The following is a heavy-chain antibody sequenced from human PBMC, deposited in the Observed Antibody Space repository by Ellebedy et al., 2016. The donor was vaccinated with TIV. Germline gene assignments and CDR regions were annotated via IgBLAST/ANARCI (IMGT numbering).Heavy chain of an antibody. V-gene: IGHV3-23*01. J-gene: IGHJ4*02. CDR1: GFTFSPYA. CDR2: IVGSGA. Sequence: PGGSLRLSCAASGFTFSPYAMAWVRQAPGQGLEWVSGIVGSGAEKYADSVKGRVTISRDNSKRTVDLRMRSVRAEDTAVYFCAKDRTSGDGYWVFDSWGQGTMVSVSS. D-gene: IGHD2-21*02. CDR3: AKDRTSGDGYWVFDS.